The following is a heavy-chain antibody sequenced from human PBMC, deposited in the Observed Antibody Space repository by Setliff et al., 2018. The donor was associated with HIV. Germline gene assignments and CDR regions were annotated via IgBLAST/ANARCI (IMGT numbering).Heavy chain of an antibody. D-gene: IGHD2-2*02. CDR1: GFTFSSYA. Sequence: PGGSLRLSCAASGFTFSSYAMSWVRQAPGKGLEWVSAISGSGSYIYYADSVKGRFTISRDNAENSLYLQMNSLRAEDTAMYYCSILRAFDIWGQGTMVTVSS. CDR3: SILRAFDI. CDR2: ISGSGSYI. V-gene: IGHV3-21*01. J-gene: IGHJ3*02.